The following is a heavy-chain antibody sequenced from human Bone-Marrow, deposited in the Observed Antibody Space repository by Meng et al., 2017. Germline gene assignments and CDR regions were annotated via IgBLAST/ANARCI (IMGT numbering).Heavy chain of an antibody. Sequence: SVKVSCKASGGTFSSYAISWVRQAPGQGLEWMGGIIPIFGTANYAQKFQGRVTITTDESTSTAYMELSSLRSEDTAVYYCARDWGYSSGWYDYWGQGTLVTVSS. V-gene: IGHV1-69*05. CDR3: ARDWGYSSGWYDY. CDR2: IIPIFGTA. D-gene: IGHD6-19*01. J-gene: IGHJ4*02. CDR1: GGTFSSYA.